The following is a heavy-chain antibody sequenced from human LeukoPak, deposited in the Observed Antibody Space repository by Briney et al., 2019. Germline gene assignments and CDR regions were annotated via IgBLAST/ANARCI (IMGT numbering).Heavy chain of an antibody. Sequence: SETLSLTCAVYGGSFSGFYWSWIRHVPGKGLEWIGEINYTGSTSYNPSLKSRVTISVDTSQNQFFLLLTSVTAADTAVYYCARGDTVAARPGRFDYWGQGTLVTVSS. CDR3: ARGDTVAARPGRFDY. D-gene: IGHD6-6*01. V-gene: IGHV4-34*01. J-gene: IGHJ4*02. CDR2: INYTGST. CDR1: GGSFSGFY.